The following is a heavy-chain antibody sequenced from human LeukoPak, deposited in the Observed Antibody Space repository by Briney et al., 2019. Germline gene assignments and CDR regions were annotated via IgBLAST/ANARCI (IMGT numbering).Heavy chain of an antibody. D-gene: IGHD3-22*01. CDR1: GFTVSSNY. J-gene: IGHJ4*02. Sequence: GGSLRLSCAASGFTVSSNYMSWVRQAPGKGLEWVSVIYSGGSTYYADSVKGRFTISRDNSKNTLYLQMNSLRAEDTAVYYCAKELYYHDSSGSYYLDYWGQGALVTVSS. V-gene: IGHV3-53*01. CDR2: IYSGGST. CDR3: AKELYYHDSSGSYYLDY.